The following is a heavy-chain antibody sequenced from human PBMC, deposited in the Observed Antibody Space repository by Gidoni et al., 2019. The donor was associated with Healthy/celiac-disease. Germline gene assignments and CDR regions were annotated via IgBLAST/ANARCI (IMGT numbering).Heavy chain of an antibody. CDR1: GYTFTSYY. J-gene: IGHJ4*02. CDR2: INPSGGST. D-gene: IGHD2-15*01. V-gene: IGHV1-46*01. Sequence: QVQLVQSGAEVKKPGASVKVSCKASGYTFTSYYMHLVRQAPGQGLEWMGIINPSGGSTSYAQKFQGRVTMTRDTSTSTVYMELSSLRSEDTAVDYCARARVVAATPSPAGYWGQGTLVTVSS. CDR3: ARARVVAATPSPAGY.